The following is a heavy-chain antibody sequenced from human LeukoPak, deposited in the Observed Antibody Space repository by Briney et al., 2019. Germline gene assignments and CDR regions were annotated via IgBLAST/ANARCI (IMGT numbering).Heavy chain of an antibody. CDR1: GGSISSYY. CDR3: ARLVEMATIIDY. CDR2: IYYSGST. Sequence: SETLSPTCTVSGGSISSYYWSWIRQPPGKGLEWIGYIYYSGSTNYNPSLKSRVTISTDTSKNQFSLKLSSVTAADTAVYYCARLVEMATIIDYWGQGTLVTVSS. J-gene: IGHJ4*02. D-gene: IGHD5-24*01. V-gene: IGHV4-59*08.